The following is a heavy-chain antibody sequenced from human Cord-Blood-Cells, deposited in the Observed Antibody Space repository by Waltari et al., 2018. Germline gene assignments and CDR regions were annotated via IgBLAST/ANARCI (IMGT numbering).Heavy chain of an antibody. CDR1: SGGYS. D-gene: IGHD6-6*01. J-gene: IGHJ3*02. CDR2: IYHSGST. V-gene: IGHV4-30-2*01. Sequence: SGGYSWSWIRQPPGKGLEWIGYIYHSGSTYYNPSLKSRVTISVDRSKNQFSLKLSSVTAADTAVYYCARVLAARPFAFDIWGQGTMVTVSS. CDR3: ARVLAARPFAFDI.